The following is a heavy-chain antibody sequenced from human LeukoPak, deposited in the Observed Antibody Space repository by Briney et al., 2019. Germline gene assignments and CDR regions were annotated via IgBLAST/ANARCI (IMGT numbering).Heavy chain of an antibody. CDR2: ISGSGGNT. D-gene: IGHD5-18*01. CDR1: GFTFSSYG. J-gene: IGHJ4*02. V-gene: IGHV3-23*01. Sequence: GGSLRLSCAASGFTFSSYGMSWVRQAPGKGLEWVSTISGSGGNTYYTDSVKGRFTISRDNSKNTLFLHMSSLRADDTAVYYCAKDGEGRGYGYRPTSGGYYFDYWGQGTLVTVSS. CDR3: AKDGEGRGYGYRPTSGGYYFDY.